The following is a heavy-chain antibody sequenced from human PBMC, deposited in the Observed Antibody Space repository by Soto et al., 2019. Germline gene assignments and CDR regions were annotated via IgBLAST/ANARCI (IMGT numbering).Heavy chain of an antibody. Sequence: SETLSLTCTVSGGSISNHYWSWIRQSPGKGLEWIGYIYYNGNTNYNPSLKSRVTMSVDTSKNQISLKLSSVTAADTAVYYCTRANWYYEYWGQGTLVTVSS. D-gene: IGHD7-27*01. V-gene: IGHV4-59*11. CDR2: IYYNGNT. J-gene: IGHJ4*02. CDR3: TRANWYYEY. CDR1: GGSISNHY.